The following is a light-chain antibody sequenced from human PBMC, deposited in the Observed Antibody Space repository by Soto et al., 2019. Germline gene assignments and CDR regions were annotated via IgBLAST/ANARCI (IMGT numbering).Light chain of an antibody. Sequence: QSALTQPPYVSGSPGQSVTISCTGTSTDFVSYNRVSWYQQPPGTAPKLMIYEVRKRPSGVPDRFSGSKSGNTASLTISGLQAADEADYYCSLYTSENTYVFGTGTKLTVL. CDR2: EVR. CDR3: SLYTSENTYV. J-gene: IGLJ1*01. CDR1: STDFVSYNR. V-gene: IGLV2-18*01.